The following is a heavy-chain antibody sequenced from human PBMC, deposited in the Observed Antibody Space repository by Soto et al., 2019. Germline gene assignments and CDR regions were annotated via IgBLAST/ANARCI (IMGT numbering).Heavy chain of an antibody. D-gene: IGHD4-17*01. J-gene: IGHJ4*02. CDR2: ISGSGGST. Sequence: GGSLRLSCAASGFTFSSYAMSWVRQAPGKGLEWVSAISGSGGSTYYADSVKGRFTISRENSKNTLYLQMNRLRAEDTVVYYCAKRDPLYGGFDYWGQGTLVTVSS. V-gene: IGHV3-23*01. CDR3: AKRDPLYGGFDY. CDR1: GFTFSSYA.